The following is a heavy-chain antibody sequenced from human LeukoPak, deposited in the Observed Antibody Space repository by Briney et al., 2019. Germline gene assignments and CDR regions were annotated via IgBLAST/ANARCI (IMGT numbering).Heavy chain of an antibody. CDR3: ARDRSSSSGRNYFDY. J-gene: IGHJ4*02. CDR1: GFTFSSYS. V-gene: IGHV3-21*01. Sequence: GGSLILSCAASGFTFSSYSMNWVRQAPGKGLEWVSSISSSSSYIYYADSVKGRFTISRDNAKNSLYLQMNSLRAEDTAVYYCARDRSSSSGRNYFDYWGQGTLVTVSS. CDR2: ISSSSSYI. D-gene: IGHD6-6*01.